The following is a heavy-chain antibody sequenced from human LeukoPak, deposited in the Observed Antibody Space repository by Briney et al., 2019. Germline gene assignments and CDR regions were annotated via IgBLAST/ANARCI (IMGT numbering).Heavy chain of an antibody. V-gene: IGHV1-2*02. CDR3: ARVDLSYYYDSSGYYGAYFDY. CDR2: INPNSGGT. Sequence: ASVKVSCKASGYTFTGYYMHWVRQAPGQGPEWMGWINPNSGGTNYAQKFQGRVTMTRDTSISTAYMELSRLRSDDTAVYYCARVDLSYYYDSSGYYGAYFDYWGQGTLVTVSS. D-gene: IGHD3-22*01. J-gene: IGHJ4*02. CDR1: GYTFTGYY.